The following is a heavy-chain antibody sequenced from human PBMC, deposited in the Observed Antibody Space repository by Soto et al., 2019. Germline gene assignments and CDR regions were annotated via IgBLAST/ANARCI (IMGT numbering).Heavy chain of an antibody. CDR2: IIPFFGTA. CDR3: ARDGSAARPLSKLYYYYGMDV. J-gene: IGHJ6*02. CDR1: GGTFSSYA. V-gene: IGHV1-69*13. D-gene: IGHD6-6*01. Sequence: GASVKVSCKASGGTFSSYAISWVRQAPGQGLEWMGGIIPFFGTANYAQKFQDRVTITADESTSTAYMELSSLRSEDTAVYYCARDGSAARPLSKLYYYYGMDVWGQGTTVTVSS.